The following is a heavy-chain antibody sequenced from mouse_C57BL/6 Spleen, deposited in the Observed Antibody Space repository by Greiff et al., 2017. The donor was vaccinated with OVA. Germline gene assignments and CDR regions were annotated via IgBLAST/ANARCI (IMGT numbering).Heavy chain of an antibody. CDR3: ARGDLYDGYYYAMDY. V-gene: IGHV5-16*01. CDR1: GFTFSDYY. J-gene: IGHJ4*01. D-gene: IGHD2-3*01. Sequence: VQLKESEGGLVQPGSSMKLSCTASGFTFSDYYMAWVRQVPEKGLEWVANINYDGSSTYYLDSLKSRFIISRDNAKNILYLQMSSLKSEDTATYYCARGDLYDGYYYAMDYWGQGTSVTVSA. CDR2: INYDGSST.